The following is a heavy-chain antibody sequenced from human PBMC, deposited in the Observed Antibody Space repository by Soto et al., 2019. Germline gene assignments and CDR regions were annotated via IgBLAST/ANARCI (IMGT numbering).Heavy chain of an antibody. D-gene: IGHD2-15*01. Sequence: PGGSLRLSCVASGFTFSSFEMNWIRQAPGKGPEWIAVINPSGRTISYADSVKGRFTISRDNAENSVYLQMSSLRGEDTAMYYCARDAALPGEADRFDYWGQGALVTVSS. CDR1: GFTFSSFE. CDR3: ARDAALPGEADRFDY. CDR2: INPSGRTI. J-gene: IGHJ4*02. V-gene: IGHV3-48*03.